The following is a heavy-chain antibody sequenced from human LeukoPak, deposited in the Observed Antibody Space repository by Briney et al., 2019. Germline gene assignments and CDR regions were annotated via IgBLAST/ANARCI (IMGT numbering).Heavy chain of an antibody. Sequence: GGSLRLSCAASGFDIYNDWMSWVRQAPGRGLEWVGRIKSKSAGGTIDYAAPVNGRFIISRDDSKNTLYLQMNSLKTEDTAMYYCTLIKGWGSGTYYLDYWGQGTLVTVSS. CDR3: TLIKGWGSGTYYLDY. CDR2: IKSKSAGGTI. V-gene: IGHV3-15*01. J-gene: IGHJ4*02. D-gene: IGHD3-10*01. CDR1: GFDIYNDW.